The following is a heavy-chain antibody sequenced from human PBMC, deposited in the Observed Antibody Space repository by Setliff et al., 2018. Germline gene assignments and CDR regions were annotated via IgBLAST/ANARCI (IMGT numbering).Heavy chain of an antibody. D-gene: IGHD3-3*01. V-gene: IGHV4-4*09. CDR2: IYTSWST. Sequence: PSETLSLTCTVSDGSSSSHYWSWIRQPPGKGLEWLGQIYTSWSTNYNPSLKGRATLSIDASKRQFSLKLTSVTAADTAVYYCARMSGFQYMDVWGKGTTVTVSS. J-gene: IGHJ6*03. CDR3: ARMSGFQYMDV. CDR1: DGSSSSHY.